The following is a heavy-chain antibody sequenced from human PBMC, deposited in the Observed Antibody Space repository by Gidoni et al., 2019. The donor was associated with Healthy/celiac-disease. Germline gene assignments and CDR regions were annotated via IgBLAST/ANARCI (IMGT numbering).Heavy chain of an antibody. Sequence: EVQLVESGGGLVQPGGSLRLSCAASGFTFSSYSMNWVRQAPGKGLEWVSYISSSSSTIYYADSVKGRFTISRDNAKNSLYLQMNSLRDEDTAVYYCAREDSSGYYPYYYYYGMDVWGQGTTVTVSS. CDR2: ISSSSSTI. D-gene: IGHD3-22*01. V-gene: IGHV3-48*02. CDR3: AREDSSGYYPYYYYYGMDV. CDR1: GFTFSSYS. J-gene: IGHJ6*02.